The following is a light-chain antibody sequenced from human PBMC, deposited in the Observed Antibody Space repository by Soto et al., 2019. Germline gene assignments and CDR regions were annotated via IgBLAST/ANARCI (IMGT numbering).Light chain of an antibody. V-gene: IGKV1-39*01. CDR3: QQSYSSPYT. Sequence: DIQMTQSPSSMSTSVGDTVTITCRASQSISTYLNWYQQKPGRAPKLLIYTASTFQSGVPSRFSGSGSGTHFTLTISRLQPEDFSTYYCQQSYSSPYTFGQGTKLQI. CDR2: TAS. CDR1: QSISTY. J-gene: IGKJ2*01.